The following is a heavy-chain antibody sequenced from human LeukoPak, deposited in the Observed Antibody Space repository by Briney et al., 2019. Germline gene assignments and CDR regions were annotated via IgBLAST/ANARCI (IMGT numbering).Heavy chain of an antibody. D-gene: IGHD1-26*01. V-gene: IGHV1-8*01. CDR2: MNPNSGNT. CDR1: GYTFTSYD. J-gene: IGHJ4*02. CDR3: ARVASGSYYHNDY. Sequence: GASVKVSCKASGYTFTSYDINWVRQATGQGLEWMGWMNPNSGNTGYAQKFQGRVTMTRNTSISTAYMELSSLRSEDTAVYYRARVASGSYYHNDYWGQGTLVTVSS.